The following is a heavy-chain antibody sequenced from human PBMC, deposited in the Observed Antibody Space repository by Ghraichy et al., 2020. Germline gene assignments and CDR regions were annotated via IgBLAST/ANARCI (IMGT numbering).Heavy chain of an antibody. Sequence: SETLSLTCTVSGGSVSDSISGTTYYWAWIRQPPGKGLEYIGSLSYSGYTYHNPSLKSRVAMSIDTSRNQFSLKLTSVTAADTAIFYCARRDYRNRFDPWGQGTLVTVSS. V-gene: IGHV4-39*07. CDR2: LSYSGYT. CDR1: GGSVSDSISGTTYY. CDR3: ARRDYRNRFDP. J-gene: IGHJ5*02. D-gene: IGHD4-11*01.